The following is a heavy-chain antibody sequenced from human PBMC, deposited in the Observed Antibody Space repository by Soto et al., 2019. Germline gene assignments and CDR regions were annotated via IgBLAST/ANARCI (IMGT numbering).Heavy chain of an antibody. CDR1: GFIFSGYT. CDR2: ISTSSSTI. CDR3: ARSQLYYF. D-gene: IGHD2-15*01. V-gene: IGHV3-48*02. J-gene: IGHJ4*02. Sequence: PGGSLRLSCAASGFIFSGYTMNWVRQAPGKGLEWLSYISTSSSTIDYADSVRGRFTISRDNAKNSLYLQMNSLTDEDTAVYYCARSQLYYFWGQGTLVSVAS.